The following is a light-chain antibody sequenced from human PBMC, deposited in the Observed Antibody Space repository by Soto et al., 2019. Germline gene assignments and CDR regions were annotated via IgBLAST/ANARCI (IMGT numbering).Light chain of an antibody. CDR3: SSYAGSNMGV. Sequence: QSVLTQPPSASGSPGQSVAISCTGTSSDIGGYNYVSWYQIHPGKAPKLMIYEVNKRPSGVPDRFSGSKSGNTASLIVSGPQAEDEADYYCSSYAGSNMGVFGGGTKVTVL. CDR2: EVN. CDR1: SSDIGGYNY. J-gene: IGLJ2*01. V-gene: IGLV2-8*01.